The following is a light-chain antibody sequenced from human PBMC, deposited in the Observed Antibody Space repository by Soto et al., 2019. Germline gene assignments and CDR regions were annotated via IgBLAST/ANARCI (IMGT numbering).Light chain of an antibody. J-gene: IGKJ3*01. Sequence: ILLTQSPGTLSLSPGERATLSCMASQSLSTNSLAWYQQKPGQTPRLLIYAASTRDTDIPDRFNGSGSGTDFALTISRLEHEDFALYYCQQYDASPLTFGHGTKVDIK. CDR3: QQYDASPLT. V-gene: IGKV3-20*01. CDR2: AAS. CDR1: QSLSTNS.